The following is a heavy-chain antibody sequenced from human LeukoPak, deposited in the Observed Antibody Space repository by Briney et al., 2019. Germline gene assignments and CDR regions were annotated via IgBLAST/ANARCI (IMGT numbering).Heavy chain of an antibody. CDR2: INWNGGST. J-gene: IGHJ3*02. CDR1: GFTFDDYG. D-gene: IGHD1-26*01. Sequence: GGSLRLSCAASGFTFDDYGMSWVRQAPGKGLEWVSGINWNGGSTGYADSVKGRFTISRDNAKNTLYLQMNSLRAEDTAVYYCAKLFGELYAFDIWGQGTMVTVSS. CDR3: AKLFGELYAFDI. V-gene: IGHV3-20*04.